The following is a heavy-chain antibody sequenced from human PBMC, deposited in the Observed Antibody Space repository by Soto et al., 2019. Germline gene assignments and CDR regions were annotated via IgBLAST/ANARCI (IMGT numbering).Heavy chain of an antibody. V-gene: IGHV1-69*01. Sequence: QVQLVQSGAEVKKPGSSVKVSCKASGGTFSSYAISWVRQAPGQGLEWMGGIIPIFGTANYAQKFQGRVTITADESTSTAYMELSSLRSEDTAVYYCARGFVVVVAATPVPGWIDPWGQGTLVTVSS. CDR2: IIPIFGTA. CDR1: GGTFSSYA. J-gene: IGHJ5*02. CDR3: ARGFVVVVAATPVPGWIDP. D-gene: IGHD2-15*01.